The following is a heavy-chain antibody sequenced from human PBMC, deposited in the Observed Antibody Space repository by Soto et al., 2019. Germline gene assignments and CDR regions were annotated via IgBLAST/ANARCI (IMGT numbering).Heavy chain of an antibody. D-gene: IGHD4-4*01. CDR3: ARGTSNYDNHYYYYMDV. V-gene: IGHV6-1*01. J-gene: IGHJ6*03. CDR2: TYYRSKWYN. Sequence: SQTLSLTCAISGDSVSSNSAAWNWIRQSPSRGLEWLGRTYYRSKWYNDYAVSVKSRITINPDTSKNQFSLQLNSVTPEDTAVYYCARGTSNYDNHYYYYMDVWGKGTTVTVSS. CDR1: GDSVSSNSAA.